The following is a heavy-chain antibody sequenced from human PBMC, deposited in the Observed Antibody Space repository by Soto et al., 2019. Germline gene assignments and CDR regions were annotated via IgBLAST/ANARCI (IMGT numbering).Heavy chain of an antibody. Sequence: TGGSLRLSCAASGFTFSSYAMSWVRQAPGKGLEWVSAISGSGGSTYYADSVKGRFTISRDNSKNTLYLQMNSLRAEDTAVYYCATTPNYYDSSGYYLYWGQGTLVTVSS. CDR3: ATTPNYYDSSGYYLY. V-gene: IGHV3-23*01. CDR2: ISGSGGST. D-gene: IGHD3-22*01. J-gene: IGHJ4*02. CDR1: GFTFSSYA.